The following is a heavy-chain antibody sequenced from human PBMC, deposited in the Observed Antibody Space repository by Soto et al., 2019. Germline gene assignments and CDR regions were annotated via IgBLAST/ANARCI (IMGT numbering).Heavy chain of an antibody. J-gene: IGHJ6*02. CDR2: ISSNGGST. CDR1: GFTFSSYA. V-gene: IGHV3-64D*06. Sequence: PGGSLRLSXSASGFTFSSYAMHWVRQAPGKGLEYVSAISSNGGSTYYADSVKGRFTISRDNSKNTLYLQMSSLRAEDTAVYYCVKDLATMVRGRSYGMDVWGQGTTVTVSS. D-gene: IGHD3-10*01. CDR3: VKDLATMVRGRSYGMDV.